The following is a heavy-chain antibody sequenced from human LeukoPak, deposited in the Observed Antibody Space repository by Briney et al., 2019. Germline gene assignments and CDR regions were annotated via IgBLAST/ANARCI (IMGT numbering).Heavy chain of an antibody. CDR2: IYYSGST. V-gene: IGHV4-61*01. J-gene: IGHJ4*02. D-gene: IGHD3-22*01. CDR3: ARDRDYYDSSGHTRHFDY. Sequence: PSVTLSLTCTVSGGSVNSGSYYWNWIRQPPGTGLEWIGYIYYSGSTNYNPSLKSRVTISVDTSKNQFSLKLSSVTAADTAVYYCARDRDYYDSSGHTRHFDYWGQGTLVTVSS. CDR1: GGSVNSGSYY.